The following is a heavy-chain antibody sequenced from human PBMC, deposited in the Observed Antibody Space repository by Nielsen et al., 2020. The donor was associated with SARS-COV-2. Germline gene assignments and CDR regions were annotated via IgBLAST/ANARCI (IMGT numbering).Heavy chain of an antibody. CDR2: ISGSGGST. CDR1: GFTFSSYA. Sequence: GESLKISCAASGFTFSSYAMGWVRQAPGKGLEWVSAISGSGGSTYYADSVKGRFTISRDNSKNTLYLQMNSLRAEDTAVYYCAKLAVDIVATTQWAHDYWGQGTLVTVSS. V-gene: IGHV3-23*01. CDR3: AKLAVDIVATTQWAHDY. D-gene: IGHD5-12*01. J-gene: IGHJ4*02.